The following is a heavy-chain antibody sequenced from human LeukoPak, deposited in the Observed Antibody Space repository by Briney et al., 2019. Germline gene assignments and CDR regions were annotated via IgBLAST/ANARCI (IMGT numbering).Heavy chain of an antibody. J-gene: IGHJ4*02. CDR1: GFTFRTYD. V-gene: IGHV3-21*01. CDR3: ARDYVAYDPLDF. Sequence: PGGSLRLSCAASGFTFRTYDMNWVRQAPGKGLEWVSSISSSSSHIYYGDSVKGRVTIPRDNAKNSLYLQMNSLRAEDTAVYYCARDYVAYDPLDFWGQGTLVTVSS. D-gene: IGHD5-12*01. CDR2: ISSSSSHI.